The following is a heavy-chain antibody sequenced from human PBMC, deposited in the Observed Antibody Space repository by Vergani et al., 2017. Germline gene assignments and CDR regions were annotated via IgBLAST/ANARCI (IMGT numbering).Heavy chain of an antibody. V-gene: IGHV4-30-4*01. Sequence: QVQLQESGPGLVKPSQTLSLTCTVSGGSISSGDYYWSWIRQPPGKGLEWIGYIYYSGSTYYNPSLKSRVTISVDTSKNQFSLKLSSVTAADTAVYYCARVYRPRAEYSSSWYSYYYYCMDVWGQGTTVTVSS. CDR3: ARVYRPRAEYSSSWYSYYYYCMDV. CDR1: GGSISSGDYY. J-gene: IGHJ6*02. CDR2: IYYSGST. D-gene: IGHD6-13*01.